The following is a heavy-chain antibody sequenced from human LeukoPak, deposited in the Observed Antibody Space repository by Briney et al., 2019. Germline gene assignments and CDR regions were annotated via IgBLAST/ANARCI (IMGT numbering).Heavy chain of an antibody. CDR1: GFTFSSYS. Sequence: GGSLRLSCAASGFTFSSYSMHWVRQAPGKGLEWVSSISSSSSYIYYADSVKGRFTISRDNAKNTLYLQMNSLRAEDTAVYYCASLSTGYDPYYYYYMDVWGKGTRVTVSS. J-gene: IGHJ6*03. D-gene: IGHD5-12*01. CDR3: ASLSTGYDPYYYYYMDV. CDR2: ISSSSSYI. V-gene: IGHV3-21*01.